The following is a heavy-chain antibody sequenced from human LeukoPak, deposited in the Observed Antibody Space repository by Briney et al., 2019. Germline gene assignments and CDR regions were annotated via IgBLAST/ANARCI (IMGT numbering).Heavy chain of an antibody. CDR1: GGSFSGYY. V-gene: IGHV4-34*01. J-gene: IGHJ4*02. CDR3: ARGPPPLAGDPRGYYFDF. CDR2: INHRGST. Sequence: PSETLSLTCAVYGGSFSGYYWSWIRQPPGKGLEWIGEINHRGSTKYNPSLKRRVTISVDTSKNQFSLKLNSVTAADTAVYYCARGPPPLAGDPRGYYFDFWGQGTLVTVSS. D-gene: IGHD7-27*01.